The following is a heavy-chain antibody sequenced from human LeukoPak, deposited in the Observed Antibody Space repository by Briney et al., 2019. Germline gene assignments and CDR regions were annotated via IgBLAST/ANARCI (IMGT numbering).Heavy chain of an antibody. CDR1: GFAFSNNW. Sequence: PGGSLRLSCAASGFAFSNNWMHSVRQAPGKGLVWVSRINSDGSSTSYADSVKGRFTISRDNAKNTLYLQMNSLRAEDTAVYYCARETAHYYDSSGYIDYWGQGTLVTVSS. CDR2: INSDGSST. CDR3: ARETAHYYDSSGYIDY. J-gene: IGHJ4*02. D-gene: IGHD3-22*01. V-gene: IGHV3-74*01.